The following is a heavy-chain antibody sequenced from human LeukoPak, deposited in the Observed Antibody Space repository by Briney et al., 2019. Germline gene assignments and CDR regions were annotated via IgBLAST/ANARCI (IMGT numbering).Heavy chain of an antibody. CDR2: IYTSGST. CDR3: ARERGTMGYSYGYALDYFDY. J-gene: IGHJ4*02. CDR1: GGSISSYY. Sequence: SETLSLTCTVSGGSISSYYWSWIRQPAGKGLEWIGRIYTSGSTNYNPSLKSRDTMSVDTSKNQFSLKLSSVTAADTAVYYCARERGTMGYSYGYALDYFDYWGQGTLVTVSS. V-gene: IGHV4-4*07. D-gene: IGHD5-18*01.